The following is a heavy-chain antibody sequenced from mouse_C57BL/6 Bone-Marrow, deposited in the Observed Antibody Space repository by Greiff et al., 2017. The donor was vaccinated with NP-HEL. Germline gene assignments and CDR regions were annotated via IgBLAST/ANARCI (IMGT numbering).Heavy chain of an antibody. J-gene: IGHJ3*01. Sequence: EVMLVESGGGLVQPKGSLKLSCAASGFSFNTYAMNWVRQAPGKGLEWVARIRSKSNNYATYYADSVKDRFTISRDDSESMLYLQMNNLKTEDTAMYYCVSPYYDYDEGFAYWGQGTLVTVSA. V-gene: IGHV10-1*01. D-gene: IGHD2-4*01. CDR2: IRSKSNNYAT. CDR3: VSPYYDYDEGFAY. CDR1: GFSFNTYA.